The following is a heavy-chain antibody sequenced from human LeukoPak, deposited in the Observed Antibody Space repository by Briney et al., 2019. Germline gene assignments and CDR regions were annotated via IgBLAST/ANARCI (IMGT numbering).Heavy chain of an antibody. D-gene: IGHD5-18*01. CDR2: ISWNSGSI. CDR1: GFTFDEYA. CDR3: AKAEGGYSYGHAFDI. Sequence: GRSLRLSCPASGFTFDEYAMHWVRQAPGKGLEWVSGISWNSGSIGYADSVKGRFTITRANAKNSLYLQMNSLRAEDMALYYCAKAEGGYSYGHAFDIWGQGTMVTVSS. J-gene: IGHJ3*02. V-gene: IGHV3-9*03.